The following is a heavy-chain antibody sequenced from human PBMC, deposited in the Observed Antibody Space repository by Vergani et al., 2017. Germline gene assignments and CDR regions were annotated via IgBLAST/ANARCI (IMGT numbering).Heavy chain of an antibody. Sequence: QVQVVQLGAEVKKLGASVKFSCKTPGYTFSNYYMHWVRQAPGQGLEWMGIINPSGGHTNYAQKFQGRVTMTRDTSTSTVYMELSSLRSEDTAIYYCARGDYGILTGYRYWGQGTLVTVSA. CDR3: ARGDYGILTGYRY. D-gene: IGHD3-9*01. CDR2: INPSGGHT. V-gene: IGHV1-46*03. CDR1: GYTFSNYY. J-gene: IGHJ4*01.